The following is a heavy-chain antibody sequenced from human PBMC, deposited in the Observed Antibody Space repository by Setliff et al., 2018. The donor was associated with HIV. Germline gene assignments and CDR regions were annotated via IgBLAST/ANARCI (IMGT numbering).Heavy chain of an antibody. J-gene: IGHJ4*02. CDR3: VRGGGEHYDFLSGHYTPWGDF. D-gene: IGHD3-3*01. CDR2: IYTSGST. CDR1: GDSISTYC. V-gene: IGHV4-4*09. Sequence: SETLSLTCTVSGDSISTYCWIWIRQPPGKGLEWIGNIYTSGSTNYNPSLKSRVTISIDTSKEWFSLNLTSVTAADTATYYCVRGGGEHYDFLSGHYTPWGDFWGQGTLVTVSS.